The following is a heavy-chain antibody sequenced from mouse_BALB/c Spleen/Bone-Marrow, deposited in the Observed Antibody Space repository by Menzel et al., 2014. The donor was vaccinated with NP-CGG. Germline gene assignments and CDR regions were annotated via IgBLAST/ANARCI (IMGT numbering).Heavy chain of an antibody. V-gene: IGHV5-4*02. CDR1: GFTFSDYY. Sequence: EVKLMESGGGLVKPGGSLKLSCAVSGFTFSDYYMYWVRQNPEKRLEWVATINDGGCYTYYPDSVKGRFTISRDNAKNNLYLQMSSLKSEDTAMYYCARDGNFAMDYWGQGTSVTVSS. J-gene: IGHJ4*01. CDR3: ARDGNFAMDY. D-gene: IGHD2-1*01. CDR2: INDGGCYT.